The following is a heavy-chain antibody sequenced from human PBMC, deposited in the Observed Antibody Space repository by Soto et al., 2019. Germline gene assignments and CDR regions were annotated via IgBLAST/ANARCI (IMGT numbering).Heavy chain of an antibody. Sequence: SETLSLTCAVYGGSFSAYSWTWIRQPPGKGLEWIGDINHSGSTNYNPSLKSRVTLSVDTSKNQFSLNLSSVTAADTAVYYCARGGGYDFWSGDYDYWGQGTLVTVSS. V-gene: IGHV4-34*01. CDR2: INHSGST. D-gene: IGHD3-3*01. CDR3: ARGGGYDFWSGDYDY. CDR1: GGSFSAYS. J-gene: IGHJ4*02.